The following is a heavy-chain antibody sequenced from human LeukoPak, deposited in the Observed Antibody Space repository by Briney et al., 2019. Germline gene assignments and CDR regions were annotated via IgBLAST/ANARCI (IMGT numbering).Heavy chain of an antibody. CDR2: ISGSGGST. J-gene: IGHJ3*02. Sequence: GGSLRLSCAASGFSISSYAMSWVRQAPGKGLEWVSAISGSGGSTYYADSVKGRFTISRDNSKNTLYLQMNSLRAEDTAAYYCAKDLESGKQLWYDAFDIWGQGTMVTVSS. D-gene: IGHD5-18*01. V-gene: IGHV3-23*01. CDR3: AKDLESGKQLWYDAFDI. CDR1: GFSISSYA.